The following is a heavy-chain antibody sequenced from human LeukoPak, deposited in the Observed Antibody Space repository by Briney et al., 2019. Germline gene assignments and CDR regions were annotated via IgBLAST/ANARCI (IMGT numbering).Heavy chain of an antibody. V-gene: IGHV4-34*01. Sequence: SETLSLTCAVYGGSFSGYYWSWIRQPPGKGLEWIGEINHNGSTNYNPSLKSRVTISVDTSKNQFSLKLSSVTAADTAVYYCARGGRYFDWLWRYGMDVWGQGTTVTVSS. CDR2: INHNGST. D-gene: IGHD3-9*01. CDR3: ARGGRYFDWLWRYGMDV. J-gene: IGHJ6*02. CDR1: GGSFSGYY.